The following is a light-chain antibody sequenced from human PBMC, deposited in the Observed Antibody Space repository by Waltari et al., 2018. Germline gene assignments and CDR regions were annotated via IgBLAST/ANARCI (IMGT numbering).Light chain of an antibody. J-gene: IGLJ2*01. CDR1: SSDVGGSNY. V-gene: IGLV2-14*03. Sequence: QSALTQPASVSGSPGQSITISCTGTSSDVGGSNYVSWSQHHPGKAPKLMIYSVNKRPSVLSNRFSGSKSGNTASLTISGLQAEDEADYYCSSSTTTSTFDVVFGGGTKLTVL. CDR2: SVN. CDR3: SSSTTTSTFDVV.